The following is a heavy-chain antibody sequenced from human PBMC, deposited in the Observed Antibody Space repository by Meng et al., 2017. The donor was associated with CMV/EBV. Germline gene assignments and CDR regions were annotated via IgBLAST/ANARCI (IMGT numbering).Heavy chain of an antibody. Sequence: GESLKISCAASGFTFSSYSMNWVRQAPGKGLEWVSSISSSSSYIYYADSVKGRFTISRDNAKNSLYLQMNSLRVEDTAVYYCAYKTYRVDSSSWGPFDYWGQGTLVTVSS. CDR3: AYKTYRVDSSSWGPFDY. V-gene: IGHV3-21*01. CDR2: ISSSSSYI. D-gene: IGHD6-13*01. CDR1: GFTFSSYS. J-gene: IGHJ4*02.